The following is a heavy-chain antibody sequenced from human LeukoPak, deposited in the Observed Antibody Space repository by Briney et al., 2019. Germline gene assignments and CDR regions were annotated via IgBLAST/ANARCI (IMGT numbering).Heavy chain of an antibody. D-gene: IGHD3-3*01. CDR1: EFTFSSYA. CDR2: ISGSGGST. J-gene: IGHJ6*02. CDR3: AKGGYDFWSGYFGYYYYYGMDV. Sequence: GGSLRLSCAASEFTFSSYAMSWVRQAPGKGLEWVSAISGSGGSTYYADSVKGRFTISRDNSKNTLYLQMNSLRAEDTAVYYCAKGGYDFWSGYFGYYYYYGMDVWGQGTTVTVSS. V-gene: IGHV3-23*01.